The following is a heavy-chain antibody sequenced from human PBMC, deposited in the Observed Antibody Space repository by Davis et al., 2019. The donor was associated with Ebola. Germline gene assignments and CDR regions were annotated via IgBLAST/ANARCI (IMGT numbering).Heavy chain of an antibody. V-gene: IGHV4-59*08. D-gene: IGHD2-2*01. CDR3: ASLGYCSSTSCYSYYGMDV. CDR2: IYYTGST. Sequence: PSETLSLTCTVSGGSLSSYYWTWLRQPPGKGLDWIGYIYYTGSTNYNPSLKSRVTISVDTSKNQFSLKLSSVTAADTAVYYCASLGYCSSTSCYSYYGMDVWGQGTTVTVSS. CDR1: GGSLSSYY. J-gene: IGHJ6*02.